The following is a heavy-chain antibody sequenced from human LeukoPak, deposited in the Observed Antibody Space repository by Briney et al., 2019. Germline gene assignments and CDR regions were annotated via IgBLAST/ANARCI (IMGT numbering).Heavy chain of an antibody. CDR3: ARDGRLGTYYYYYYMDV. D-gene: IGHD1-14*01. V-gene: IGHV4-4*07. Sequence: KPSETLSLTCAVYGGSFSGYYWSWIRQPAGKGLEWIGRIYTSGSTNYNPSLKSRVTISVDTSKNQFSLKLSSVTAADTAVYYCARDGRLGTYYYYYYMDVWGKGTTVTVSS. CDR2: IYTSGST. CDR1: GGSFSGYY. J-gene: IGHJ6*03.